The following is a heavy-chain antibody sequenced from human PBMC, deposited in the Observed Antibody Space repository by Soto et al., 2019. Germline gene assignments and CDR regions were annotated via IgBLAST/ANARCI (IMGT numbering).Heavy chain of an antibody. CDR3: AGEVASGS. V-gene: IGHV3-30*03. D-gene: IGHD2-21*01. J-gene: IGHJ4*02. CDR1: GFTFSSYG. CDR2: ISYDGSVK. Sequence: QVQLVESGGDVVQPGRSLRLSCAASGFTFSSYGMHWVRQAPGKGLEWVAVISYDGSVKYYADSVKGRFTISRDNSKNTLDLQMFSLRDDDTAVYYCAGEVASGSGGQGTLVTASS.